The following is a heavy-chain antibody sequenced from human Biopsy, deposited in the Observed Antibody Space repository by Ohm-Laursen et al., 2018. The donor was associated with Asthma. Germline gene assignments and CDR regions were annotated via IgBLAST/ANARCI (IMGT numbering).Heavy chain of an antibody. V-gene: IGHV4-31*03. J-gene: IGHJ4*02. CDR3: ARIPRRSGSYFVDY. CDR2: IHHSGTS. D-gene: IGHD3-22*01. Sequence: SQTLSLTCPVSGDSITSGGCCWNWIRQHPGKGLEWIGYIHHSGTSYFNPSLKSRVSFSRDTSKNQFSLRLSSVTAADTAMYYCARIPRRSGSYFVDYWGQGTLVTASS. CDR1: GDSITSGGCC.